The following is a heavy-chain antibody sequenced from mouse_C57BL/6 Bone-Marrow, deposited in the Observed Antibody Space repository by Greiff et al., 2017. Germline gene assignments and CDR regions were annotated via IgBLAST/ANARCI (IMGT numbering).Heavy chain of an antibody. J-gene: IGHJ4*01. CDR3: TKAYYSNFPYAMDY. D-gene: IGHD2-5*01. CDR1: GFNIKDDY. CDR2: IDPENGDT. V-gene: IGHV14-4*01. Sequence: VQLQQSGAELVRPGASVKLSCTASGFNIKDDYMHWVKQRPEQGLEWIGWIDPENGDTEYASKFQGKATITADTSSNTAYLQLSSLTSEDTAVYYGTKAYYSNFPYAMDYWGQGTSVTVSS.